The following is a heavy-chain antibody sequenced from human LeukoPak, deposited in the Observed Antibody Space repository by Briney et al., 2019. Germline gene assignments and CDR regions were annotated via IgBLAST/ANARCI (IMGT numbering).Heavy chain of an antibody. V-gene: IGHV7-4-1*02. Sequence: ASVRVSCNASGYTFTSYAMNWVRQAPGQGLEWMGWINTNTGNPTYAQGFTGRFVFSLDTSVSTAYLQISSLKAEDTAVYYCATTEKDYDFDYWGQGTLVTVSS. CDR3: ATTEKDYDFDY. J-gene: IGHJ4*02. CDR2: INTNTGNP. D-gene: IGHD4-17*01. CDR1: GYTFTSYA.